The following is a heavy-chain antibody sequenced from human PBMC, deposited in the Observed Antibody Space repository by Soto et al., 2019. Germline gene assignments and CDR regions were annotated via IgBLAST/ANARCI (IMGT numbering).Heavy chain of an antibody. Sequence: GGSLRLSCVASGFTFDSCGMNWVRQAPGKGLEWVAGVSPHAANTYYADSVRGRFIISRDDSRKPVSLEMNSLRGEDSAVYYCATEGAKTTWNLDYGGQGPVVTV. V-gene: IGHV3-23*01. CDR3: ATEGAKTTWNLDY. J-gene: IGHJ4*02. D-gene: IGHD1-1*01. CDR1: GFTFDSCG. CDR2: VSPHAANT.